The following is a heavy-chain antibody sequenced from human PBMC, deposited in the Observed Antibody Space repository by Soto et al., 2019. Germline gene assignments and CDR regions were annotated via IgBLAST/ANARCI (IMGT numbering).Heavy chain of an antibody. CDR2: ISGSGGST. CDR1: GFTFSSYA. D-gene: IGHD1-26*01. CDR3: ARRGSGSYYDY. Sequence: EVQLLEYGGGLVQPGGSLRLSCAASGFTFSSYAMRWVRQAPGKGLEWVSAISGSGGSTYYADSVKGRFTISRDNSKNTVYLQMNSLRGEDTAVYYCARRGSGSYYDYWGQGTLVTVSS. J-gene: IGHJ4*02. V-gene: IGHV3-23*01.